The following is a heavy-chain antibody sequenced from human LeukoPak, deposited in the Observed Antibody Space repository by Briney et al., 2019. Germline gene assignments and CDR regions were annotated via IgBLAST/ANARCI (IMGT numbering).Heavy chain of an antibody. Sequence: PSETLPLTCAVYGGSFSGYYWSWIRQPPGKGLEWIGEINHSGSTNYNPSLKSRVTISVDTSKNQFSLKLSSVTAADTAVYYCARSGCSSTSCYRWYYFDYWGQGTLVTVSS. CDR1: GGSFSGYY. J-gene: IGHJ4*02. CDR3: ARSGCSSTSCYRWYYFDY. CDR2: INHSGST. D-gene: IGHD2-2*01. V-gene: IGHV4-34*01.